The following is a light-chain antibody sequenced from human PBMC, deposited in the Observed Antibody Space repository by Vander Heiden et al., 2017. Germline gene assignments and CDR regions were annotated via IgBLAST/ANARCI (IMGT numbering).Light chain of an antibody. V-gene: IGLV3-1*01. J-gene: IGLJ2*01. Sequence: SYELTQPPSVSVSQGQTASITCGGDKLGDKYACWYQQKPGQSPVLVIYQDSKRPSGIPERFSGANSGNTATLTISGTQAMDEADYCCQAWDSSTVVFGGGTKLTVL. CDR2: QDS. CDR3: QAWDSSTVV. CDR1: KLGDKY.